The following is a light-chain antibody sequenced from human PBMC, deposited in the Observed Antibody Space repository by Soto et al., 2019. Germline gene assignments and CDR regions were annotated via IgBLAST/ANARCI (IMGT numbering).Light chain of an antibody. CDR1: QAIGSW. J-gene: IGKJ4*01. Sequence: DIQVTQSPSSVSASVGDRVTITCRAGQAIGSWLTWYQHKPGKAPKLLISTASSLQSGVPSRFSGSGSGTEFTLTISSLQPEDFATYYCQQANSFPLTFGGGTKVEIK. CDR3: QQANSFPLT. CDR2: TAS. V-gene: IGKV1D-12*01.